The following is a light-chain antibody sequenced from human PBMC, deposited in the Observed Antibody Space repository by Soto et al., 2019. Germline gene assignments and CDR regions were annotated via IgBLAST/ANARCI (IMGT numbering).Light chain of an antibody. J-gene: IGKJ1*01. CDR2: AAS. V-gene: IGKV1-9*01. CDR1: QGISSY. CDR3: QQLNSYPRT. Sequence: IHFSKPPSSLSASVEDRVTITCRASQGISSYLAWYQQKPGKAPKLLIYAASTLQSGVPSRFSGSGSGTDFTLTISSLQPEDFATYYCQQLNSYPRTFGQGTKVDIK.